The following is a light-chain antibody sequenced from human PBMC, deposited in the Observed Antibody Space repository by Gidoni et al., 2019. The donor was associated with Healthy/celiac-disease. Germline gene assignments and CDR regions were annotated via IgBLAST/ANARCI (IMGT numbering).Light chain of an antibody. CDR1: KLGAKY. J-gene: IGLJ2*01. V-gene: IGLV3-1*01. CDR2: QDS. CDR3: QAWDSVVV. Sequence: SYELTQPPSVSVSPGQTARITCSGDKLGAKYACWYQQKPGQSPVLVIYQDSKRPSGIPERFSGSNSGNTATLTISGTQAMDEADYYCQAWDSVVVFGGGTKLTVL.